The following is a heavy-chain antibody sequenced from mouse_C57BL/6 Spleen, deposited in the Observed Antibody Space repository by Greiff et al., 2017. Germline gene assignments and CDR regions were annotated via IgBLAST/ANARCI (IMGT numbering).Heavy chain of an antibody. J-gene: IGHJ2*01. CDR1: GFNIKDDY. Sequence: VQLKESGAELVRPGASVKLSCTASGFNIKDDYMHWVKQRPEQGLEWIGWIDPENGDTEYASKFQGKATITADTSSNTAYLQLSSLTSEDTAVYYCTRQLRLRFFDYWGQGTTLTVSS. CDR2: IDPENGDT. V-gene: IGHV14-4*01. D-gene: IGHD3-2*02. CDR3: TRQLRLRFFDY.